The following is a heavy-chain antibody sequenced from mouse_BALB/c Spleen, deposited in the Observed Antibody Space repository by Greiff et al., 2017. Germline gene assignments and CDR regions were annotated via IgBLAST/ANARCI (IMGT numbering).Heavy chain of an antibody. Sequence: EVKLMESGGGLVQPGGSRKLSCAASGFTFSSFGMHWVRQAPEKGLEWVAYISSGSSTIYYADTVKGRFTISRDNPKNTLFLQMTSLRSEDTAMYYCARYYGSSYYYAMDYWGQGTSVTVS. CDR1: GFTFSSFG. J-gene: IGHJ4*01. D-gene: IGHD1-1*01. V-gene: IGHV5-17*02. CDR2: ISSGSSTI. CDR3: ARYYGSSYYYAMDY.